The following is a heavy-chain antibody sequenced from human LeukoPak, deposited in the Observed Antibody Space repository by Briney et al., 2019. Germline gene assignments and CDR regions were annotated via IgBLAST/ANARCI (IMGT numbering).Heavy chain of an antibody. V-gene: IGHV4-59*08. CDR3: ARHQLRGFLDDN. D-gene: IGHD3-10*01. J-gene: IGHJ4*02. Sequence: SETLSLTCTVSGGSISSHYWIWIRQPPGKGLEWIGCIYYSGNTNYNPSLESRVTISVDTSKNQFSLKLSSVTAADTAVYYCARHQLRGFLDDNWGQGTLVTVSS. CDR1: GGSISSHY. CDR2: IYYSGNT.